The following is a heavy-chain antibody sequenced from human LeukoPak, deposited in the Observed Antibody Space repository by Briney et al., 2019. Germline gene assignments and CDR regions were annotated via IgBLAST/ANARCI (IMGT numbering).Heavy chain of an antibody. V-gene: IGHV4-39*07. CDR1: GGSISSSSYY. CDR2: IYYSGST. Sequence: SETLSLTCTVSGGSISSSSYYWGWIRQPPGKGLEWIGSIYYSGSTYYNPSLKSRVTISVDTSNNQFSLKLSSVTAADTAVYYSARAIYDFWSGRTYFDYWGQGTLVTVSS. J-gene: IGHJ4*02. D-gene: IGHD3-3*01. CDR3: ARAIYDFWSGRTYFDY.